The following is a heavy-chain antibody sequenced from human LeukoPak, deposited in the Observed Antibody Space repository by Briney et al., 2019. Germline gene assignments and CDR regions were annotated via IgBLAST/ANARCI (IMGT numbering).Heavy chain of an antibody. V-gene: IGHV4-59*12. Sequence: AEPLSLTCTVSSLPMSRYYWRWIRQPPGKALEWLGYRSYGVSNQYHPPLKGRLPITLDTSKTQFPLELTSEPGADTAVYYCERAKRGSGCGYYYFDSWGQGNLVTVSS. CDR2: RSYGVSN. CDR3: ERAKRGSGCGYYYFDS. J-gene: IGHJ4*02. D-gene: IGHD3-16*01. CDR1: SLPMSRYY.